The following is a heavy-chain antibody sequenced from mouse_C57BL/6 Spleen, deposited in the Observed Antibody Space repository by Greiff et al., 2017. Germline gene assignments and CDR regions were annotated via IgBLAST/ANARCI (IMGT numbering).Heavy chain of an antibody. V-gene: IGHV1-53*01. CDR3: EDRLYYGNGGGYFDY. CDR2: INPSNGGA. D-gene: IGHD2-1*01. CDR1: GYTFTSYW. J-gene: IGHJ2*01. Sequence: QVQLQQPGTELVKPGASVKLSCKASGYTFTSYWMHWVKQRPGQGLEWIGNINPSNGGANYNQKFKSKATLTADKSSSTAYMQLSSLTSEDSAVYDGEDRLYYGNGGGYFDYWGQGTTLTVSS.